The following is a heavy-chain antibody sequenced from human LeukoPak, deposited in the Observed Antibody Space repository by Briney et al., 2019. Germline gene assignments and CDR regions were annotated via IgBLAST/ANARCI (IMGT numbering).Heavy chain of an antibody. D-gene: IGHD3-10*01. J-gene: IGHJ4*03. CDR1: GFIFNTYE. CDR2: ISANGDTI. CDR3: VSAYGGLLDD. Sequence: GSLILSCAASGFIFNTYEMNVGRQAPGKGLEWISYISANGDTIYYADSVRGRFTISRDNAKNSLSLLMNSLRVEDTALYYCVSAYGGLLDDWGKGSLVTVSS. V-gene: IGHV3-48*03.